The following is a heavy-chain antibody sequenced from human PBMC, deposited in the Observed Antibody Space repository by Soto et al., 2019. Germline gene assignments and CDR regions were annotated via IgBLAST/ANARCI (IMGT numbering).Heavy chain of an antibody. CDR1: GGSISSYY. Sequence: PSETLSLTCTVSGGSISSYYWSWIRQPPGKGLEWIGYIYYSGSTNYNPSLKSRVTISVDTSKNHFSLKLSSVTAADTAVYYCARHETYSSGWYDYHWFDPWGQGTLVTVSS. CDR3: ARHETYSSGWYDYHWFDP. CDR2: IYYSGST. J-gene: IGHJ5*02. D-gene: IGHD6-19*01. V-gene: IGHV4-59*08.